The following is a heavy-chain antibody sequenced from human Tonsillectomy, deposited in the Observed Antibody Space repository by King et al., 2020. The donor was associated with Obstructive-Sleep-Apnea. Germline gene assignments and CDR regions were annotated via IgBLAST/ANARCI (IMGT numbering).Heavy chain of an antibody. J-gene: IGHJ4*02. Sequence: VQLVESGGGVVQPGGSLRLSCAASGFTFSSYGMHWVRQAPGKGLEWVAVISYDGNNKYYADSVKGRFTISRDNSKNTLYLQMNSLRAEDTDMYYCAKCYNSGSYYNGPRGWGQGTLVTVSS. CDR2: ISYDGNNK. CDR1: GFTFSSYG. D-gene: IGHD3-10*01. V-gene: IGHV3-30*18. CDR3: AKCYNSGSYYNGPRG.